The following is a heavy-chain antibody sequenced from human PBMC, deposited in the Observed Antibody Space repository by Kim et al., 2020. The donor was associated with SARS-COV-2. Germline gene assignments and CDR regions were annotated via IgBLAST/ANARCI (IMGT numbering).Heavy chain of an antibody. CDR2: ISSSGSTI. J-gene: IGHJ4*02. Sequence: GGSLRLSCAASGFTFSSYEMNWARQAPGKGLEWVSYISSSGSTIYYADSVKGRFTISRDNAKNSLYLQMNSLRAEDTAVYYCASLLWYGSGSSYFDYWGQGTLVTVSS. D-gene: IGHD3-10*01. CDR1: GFTFSSYE. CDR3: ASLLWYGSGSSYFDY. V-gene: IGHV3-48*03.